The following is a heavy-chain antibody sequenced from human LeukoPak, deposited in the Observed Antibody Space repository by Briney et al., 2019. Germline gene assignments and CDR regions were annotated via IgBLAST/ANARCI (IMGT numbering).Heavy chain of an antibody. CDR2: IYSSGST. CDR3: ARADV. J-gene: IGHJ6*02. V-gene: IGHV4-59*01. CDR1: GGSISDYY. Sequence: SETLSLTCTVSGGSISDYYWSWIRQPPGKGLEWIGYIYSSGSTYYNPSLKSRVTISVDTSKNQFSLKLSSVTAADTAVYYCARADVWGQGTTVTVSS.